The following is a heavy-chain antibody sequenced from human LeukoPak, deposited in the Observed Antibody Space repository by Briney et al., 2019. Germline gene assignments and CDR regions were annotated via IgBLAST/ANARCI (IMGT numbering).Heavy chain of an antibody. CDR3: ARDRGSSSFRYFDL. D-gene: IGHD1-26*01. J-gene: IGHJ2*01. Sequence: GGSLRLSCAASGFTFSNNWMTWVRQAPGKGLEWVASVKKDESEKYYVDSVKGRFTISRDNAKNSLYLQMNSLRVEDTAVYYCARDRGSSSFRYFDLWGRGTLVTVSS. CDR1: GFTFSNNW. CDR2: VKKDESEK. V-gene: IGHV3-7*01.